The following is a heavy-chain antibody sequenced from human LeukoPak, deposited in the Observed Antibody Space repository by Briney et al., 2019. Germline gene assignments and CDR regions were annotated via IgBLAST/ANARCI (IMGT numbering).Heavy chain of an antibody. CDR3: GKGKGQQYWGWLHEAYFDY. CDR2: ISGRGDST. CDR1: GFTFSKFA. Sequence: GGSLRLSCAASGFTFSKFAMSWVRQAPGKGLEWVSGISGRGDSTYYADSVKGRITISRDNSKNTLYLQMNSLRVEDGCVFHCGKGKGQQYWGWLHEAYFDYWGQGTLVTVSS. D-gene: IGHD2/OR15-2a*01. J-gene: IGHJ4*02. V-gene: IGHV3-23*01.